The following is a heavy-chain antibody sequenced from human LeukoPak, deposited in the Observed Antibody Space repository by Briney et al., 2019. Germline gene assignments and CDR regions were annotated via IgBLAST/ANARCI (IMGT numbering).Heavy chain of an antibody. CDR1: GYTFTGYY. V-gene: IGHV1-18*04. D-gene: IGHD6-6*01. Sequence: ASVKVSCKASGYTFTGYYMHWVRQAPGQGLEWMGWINPNSGNTNYAQKLQGRVTMTTDTSTGTAYMELRSLRSDDTVVYYCARSRRAAHPFDYWGQGTLVTVSS. CDR2: INPNSGNT. CDR3: ARSRRAAHPFDY. J-gene: IGHJ4*02.